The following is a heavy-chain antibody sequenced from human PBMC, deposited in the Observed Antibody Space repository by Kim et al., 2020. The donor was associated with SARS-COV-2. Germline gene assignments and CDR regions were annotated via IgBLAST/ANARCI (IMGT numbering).Heavy chain of an antibody. CDR1: GFTVISNY. V-gene: IGHV3-53*04. CDR2: IYSGGST. CDR3: ARYCSGGSCLDVFDL. D-gene: IGHD2-15*01. Sequence: GGSLRLSCAASGFTVISNYMSWVRQAPGKGLEWVSVIYSGGSTYYADSVKGRFTISRHNSKNTLYLQMNSLTTEDTAVYYCARYCSGGSCLDVFDLWGQG. J-gene: IGHJ3*01.